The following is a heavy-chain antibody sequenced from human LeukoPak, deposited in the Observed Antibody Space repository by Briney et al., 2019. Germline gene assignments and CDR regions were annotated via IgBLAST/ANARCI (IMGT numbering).Heavy chain of an antibody. D-gene: IGHD5-12*01. CDR3: ARWGGGYDFGYYYDGMDV. CDR1: GFTFRSYA. V-gene: IGHV3-64*01. CDR2: ISSNGGST. Sequence: GGSLRLSCAASGFTFRSYAMRWVRQAPGKGLEYVSAISSNGGSTYYANSVKGRFTISRDNSKNTLYLQMGSPRAEDMAVYYCARWGGGYDFGYYYDGMDVWGQGTTVTASS. J-gene: IGHJ6*02.